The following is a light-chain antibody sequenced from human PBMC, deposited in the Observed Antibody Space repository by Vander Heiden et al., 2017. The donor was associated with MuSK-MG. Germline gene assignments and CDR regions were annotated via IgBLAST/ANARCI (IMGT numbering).Light chain of an antibody. V-gene: IGLV3-1*01. J-gene: IGLJ2*01. Sequence: SYELTQPPSVSVSPGQTASIPCSGDKLGDKSAGGFQQRPGQSPVLIIYRDSKRPSGIPERFSGSTSGNTATLTISGTQAMDEADYYCQAWDSSTAHVVFGGGTTLTVL. CDR1: KLGDKS. CDR2: RDS. CDR3: QAWDSSTAHVV.